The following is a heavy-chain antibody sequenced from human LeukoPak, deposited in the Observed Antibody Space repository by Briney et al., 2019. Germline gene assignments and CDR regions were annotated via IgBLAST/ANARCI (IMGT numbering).Heavy chain of an antibody. CDR2: IYYSGST. Sequence: SETLSLTYTVSGGSISSGGYYWSWIRQHPGKGLEWIGYIYYSGSTYYNPSLKSRVTISVDTSKNQFSLKLSSVTAADTAVYYCARIERVMATIEPFIDYWGQGTLVTVSS. D-gene: IGHD5-24*01. CDR1: GGSISSGGYY. V-gene: IGHV4-31*03. J-gene: IGHJ4*02. CDR3: ARIERVMATIEPFIDY.